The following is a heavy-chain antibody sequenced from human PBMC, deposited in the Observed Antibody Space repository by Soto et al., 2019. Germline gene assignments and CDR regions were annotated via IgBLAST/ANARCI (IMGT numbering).Heavy chain of an antibody. CDR2: IIPIFGTA. D-gene: IGHD3-22*01. CDR1: GGTFSSYA. CDR3: ARKTYDYYDSSAPTGRPTYYYYGMDV. Sequence: GASVKVSCKASGGTFSSYAISWVRQAPGQGLEWMGGIIPIFGTANYAQKFQGRVTITADESTSTAYMELSSLRSEDTAVYYCARKTYDYYDSSAPTGRPTYYYYGMDVWGQGTTVTVSS. J-gene: IGHJ6*02. V-gene: IGHV1-69*13.